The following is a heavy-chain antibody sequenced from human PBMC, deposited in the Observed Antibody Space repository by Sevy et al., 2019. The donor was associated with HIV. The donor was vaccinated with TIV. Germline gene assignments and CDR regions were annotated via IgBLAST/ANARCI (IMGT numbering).Heavy chain of an antibody. CDR2: ISPYNGNT. D-gene: IGHD3-9*01. CDR1: GYTFSRHG. Sequence: ASVKVSCKASGYTFSRHGFSWVRQAPGQGLEWVGWISPYNGNTNYAQKFHDRVTMTTDTSTSTVYMELMSLRSDDTAVYYCARDILTGYYWPTPLDFWGQGTLVTVSS. V-gene: IGHV1-18*01. CDR3: ARDILTGYYWPTPLDF. J-gene: IGHJ4*02.